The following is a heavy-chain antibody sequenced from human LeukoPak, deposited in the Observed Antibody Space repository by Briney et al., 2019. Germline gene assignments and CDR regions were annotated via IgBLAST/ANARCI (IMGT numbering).Heavy chain of an antibody. D-gene: IGHD3-10*01. CDR3: ARRGPYTLAYYYGSGSSPIFDY. V-gene: IGHV4-34*01. CDR2: INHSGST. CDR1: GGSFSGYY. J-gene: IGHJ4*02. Sequence: NASETLSLTCAVYGGSFSGYYWSWIRQPPGKGLEWIGEINHSGSTNYNPSLKSRVTISVDTSKNQFSLKLSSVTAADTAVYYCARRGPYTLAYYYGSGSSPIFDYWGQGTLVTVSS.